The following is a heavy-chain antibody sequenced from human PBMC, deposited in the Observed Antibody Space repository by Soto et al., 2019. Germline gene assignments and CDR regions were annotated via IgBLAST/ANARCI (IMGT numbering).Heavy chain of an antibody. V-gene: IGHV3-74*01. J-gene: IGHJ3*02. D-gene: IGHD2-2*01. Sequence: GGSLRLSCAASGFTFSSYWMHWVRQAPGKGLVWVSRINSDGSSTSYADSVKGRFTISRDNAKNTLYLQMNSLRAEDTAVYYCARALDIVVVPAAPVTDAFDIWGQGTMVTVSS. CDR1: GFTFSSYW. CDR2: INSDGSST. CDR3: ARALDIVVVPAAPVTDAFDI.